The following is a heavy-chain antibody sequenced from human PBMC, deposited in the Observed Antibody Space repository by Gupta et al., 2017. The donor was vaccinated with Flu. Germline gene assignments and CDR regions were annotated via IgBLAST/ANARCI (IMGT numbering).Heavy chain of an antibody. Sequence: QVQLVQSGAEVKKPGASVKVSCKASGYTFTSYYMHWVRQAPGQGLEWMGIINPSGGSTSYAQKFQGRVTMTRDTSTSTVYMELSSLRSEDTAVYYCARDPAMITFGGVITAGMDVWGQGTTVTVSS. V-gene: IGHV1-46*01. CDR2: INPSGGST. D-gene: IGHD3-16*02. CDR3: ARDPAMITFGGVITAGMDV. J-gene: IGHJ6*02. CDR1: GYTFTSYY.